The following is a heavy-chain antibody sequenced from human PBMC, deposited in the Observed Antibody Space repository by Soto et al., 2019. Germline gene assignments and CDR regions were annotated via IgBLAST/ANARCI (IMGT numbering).Heavy chain of an antibody. CDR2: IIPIFGTA. D-gene: IGHD3-22*01. CDR1: GGTFSSYA. CDR3: ARAHPYYYDSPRSWQAFDY. V-gene: IGHV1-69*13. J-gene: IGHJ4*02. Sequence: ASVKVSCKASGGTFSSYAISWVRQAPGQGLEWMGGIIPIFGTANYAQKFQGRVTITADESTSTAYMELSSLRSEDTAVYYCARAHPYYYDSPRSWQAFDYWGQGTLVTVSS.